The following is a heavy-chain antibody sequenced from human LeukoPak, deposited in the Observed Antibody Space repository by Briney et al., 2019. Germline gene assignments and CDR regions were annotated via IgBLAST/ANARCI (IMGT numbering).Heavy chain of an antibody. V-gene: IGHV3-48*02. Sequence: GGSLRLSCAASGFIISNYNTSWVREAPGKGLEWLLYIIATSTSRYNADYVKGRLTISRDNAKNSLYLQMNSLRDEDTAVYYCARAQYCGGDCYWSFDYWGQGTLVTVSS. CDR1: GFIISNYN. CDR3: ARAQYCGGDCYWSFDY. D-gene: IGHD2-21*02. CDR2: IIATSTSR. J-gene: IGHJ4*02.